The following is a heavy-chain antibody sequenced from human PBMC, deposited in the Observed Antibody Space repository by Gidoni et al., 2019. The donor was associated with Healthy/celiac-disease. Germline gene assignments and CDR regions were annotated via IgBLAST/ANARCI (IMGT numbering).Heavy chain of an antibody. CDR1: VGTFRSYA. CDR2: IIPIFGTA. V-gene: IGHV1-69*06. Sequence: QVQLVQSGAEVKKPGSSVQVSCKASVGTFRSYAISWVRQAPGQGLEWMGGIIPIFGTANYAQKFQGRVTITADKSTSTAYMELSSLRSEDTAVYYCARVLYSGLSNLYYFDYWGQGTLVTVSS. CDR3: ARVLYSGLSNLYYFDY. D-gene: IGHD1-26*01. J-gene: IGHJ4*02.